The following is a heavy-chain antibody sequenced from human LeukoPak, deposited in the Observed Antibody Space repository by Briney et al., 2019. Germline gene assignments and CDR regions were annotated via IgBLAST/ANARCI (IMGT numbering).Heavy chain of an antibody. CDR1: GGSNSGYS. V-gene: IGHV4-4*07. CDR3: AKAPSLTVPYRGYFFDS. Sequence: PSETLSLTCSVSGGSNSGYSWNWLRQPAEKGLEWIGRIYTSGNTKYNPSLKSRVTMSVDTSKNQFSLKLNSVTAADTAVYYCAKAPSLTVPYRGYFFDSWGQGTLVTVSS. J-gene: IGHJ4*02. CDR2: IYTSGNT. D-gene: IGHD3-9*01.